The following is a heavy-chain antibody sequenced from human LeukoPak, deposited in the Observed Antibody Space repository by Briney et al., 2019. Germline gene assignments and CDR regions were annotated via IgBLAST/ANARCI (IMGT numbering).Heavy chain of an antibody. CDR1: GFTFSSYA. Sequence: GGSLRLSCAASGFTFSSYAMSWVRQAPGKGLEWVSAISGSGGSTYYADSVKGRFTISRDNSKNTLYLQMNSLRAEDTAVYYCAKGTHRTYSNSWYVGYWGQGTLVTVSS. J-gene: IGHJ4*02. D-gene: IGHD6-13*01. V-gene: IGHV3-23*01. CDR3: AKGTHRTYSNSWYVGY. CDR2: ISGSGGST.